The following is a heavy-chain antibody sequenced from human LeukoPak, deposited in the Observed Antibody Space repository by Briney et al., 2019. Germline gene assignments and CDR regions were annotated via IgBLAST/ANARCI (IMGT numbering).Heavy chain of an antibody. CDR2: IYYTGTT. D-gene: IGHD2-8*01. CDR3: TAEKNGSPHY. J-gene: IGHJ4*02. CDR1: RGSVSSSTYY. V-gene: IGHV4-39*07. Sequence: PSETLSLTCTVSRGSVSSSTYYWSWVRQPPGKGLEWIASIYYTGTTYYNPCLMSRVTISLDMSKNEFFLTMTAVTAADTAVYFCTAEKNGSPHYWGQGTQVTVSS.